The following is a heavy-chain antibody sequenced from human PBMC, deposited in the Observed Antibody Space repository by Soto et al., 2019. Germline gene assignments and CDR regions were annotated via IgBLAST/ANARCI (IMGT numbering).Heavy chain of an antibody. CDR3: ARSGYSYGPNPLLY. CDR2: IYYSGST. V-gene: IGHV4-31*03. Sequence: SETLSLTCTVSGGSISSGGYYWSWIRQHPGKGLEWIGYIYYSGSTYYNPSLKSRVTISVDTSKNQFSLKLSSVTAADTAVYHCARSGYSYGPNPLLYWGQGTLVTVSS. D-gene: IGHD5-18*01. CDR1: GGSISSGGYY. J-gene: IGHJ4*02.